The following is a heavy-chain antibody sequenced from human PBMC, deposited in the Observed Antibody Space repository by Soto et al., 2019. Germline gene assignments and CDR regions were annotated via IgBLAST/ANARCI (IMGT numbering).Heavy chain of an antibody. D-gene: IGHD3-22*01. J-gene: IGHJ5*02. CDR2: IVWKGGSI. V-gene: IGHV3-9*01. CDR3: EKGSPYYHSRGYENRVDP. CDR1: GXTFDDYA. Sequence: SLRLSCAASGXTFDDYAMHWVRQAPGKGLEWVSGIVWKGGSIVYADSVKGRFTVYRDNAKNSLHLQMKSLRAEDTALYYCEKGSPYYHSRGYENRVDPWAQATLATVSS.